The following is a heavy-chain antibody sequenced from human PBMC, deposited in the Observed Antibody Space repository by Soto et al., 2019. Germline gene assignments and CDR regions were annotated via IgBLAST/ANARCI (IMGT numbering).Heavy chain of an antibody. Sequence: ASVKVSCKASGGTFSSYAISWVRQAPGQGLEWMGGIIPIFGTANYAQKFQGRVTITADESTSTAYMELSSLRSEDTAVYYCARPGGYCSGGSCYRLDYWGQGTLVTVSS. V-gene: IGHV1-69*13. CDR3: ARPGGYCSGGSCYRLDY. J-gene: IGHJ4*02. CDR1: GGTFSSYA. D-gene: IGHD2-15*01. CDR2: IIPIFGTA.